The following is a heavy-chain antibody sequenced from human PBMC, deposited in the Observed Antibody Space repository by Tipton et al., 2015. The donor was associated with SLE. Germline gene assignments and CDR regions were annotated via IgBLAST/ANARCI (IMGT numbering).Heavy chain of an antibody. CDR2: IYYSGST. CDR3: ARGPYDYMDV. Sequence: LRLSCTVSNGSISSSPYYWGWIRQSPGKGLEWVGSIYYSGSTYYNPSLKSRVTISVDTSRNQCSLNLTSVTAADTAVYYCARGPYDYMDVWGKGTTGTVSS. CDR1: NGSISSSPYY. V-gene: IGHV4-39*07. J-gene: IGHJ6*03.